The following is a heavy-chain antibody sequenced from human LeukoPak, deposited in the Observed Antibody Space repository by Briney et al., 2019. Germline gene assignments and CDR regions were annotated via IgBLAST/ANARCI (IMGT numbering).Heavy chain of an antibody. V-gene: IGHV4-4*07. CDR2: IYTSGST. Sequence: SETLSLTCTVSGGSISSYYWSWIRQPAGKGLEWIGRIYTSGSTSYNPSLKSRVTMSVDTSKNQFSLKLSSVIAADTAVYYCARDGGGDYDFWSDENWFDPWGQGTLVTVSS. J-gene: IGHJ5*02. CDR3: ARDGGGDYDFWSDENWFDP. CDR1: GGSISSYY. D-gene: IGHD3-3*01.